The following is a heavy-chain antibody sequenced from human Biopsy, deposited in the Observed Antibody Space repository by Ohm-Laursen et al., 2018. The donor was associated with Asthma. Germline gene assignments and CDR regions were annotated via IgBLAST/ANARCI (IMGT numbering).Heavy chain of an antibody. J-gene: IGHJ1*01. CDR3: ARTFHFWSPYHAEHYQL. V-gene: IGHV3-7*01. CDR1: GFTFGDYW. Sequence: SLRLSCAASGFTFGDYWMSWVRQVPGKGLEWVANIKHDGSEKNHVDSLKGRFTISRDNAKNSLYLQMNSLRAEATAVYYCARTFHFWSPYHAEHYQLWGQGTLVTVSS. D-gene: IGHD3-3*02. CDR2: IKHDGSEK.